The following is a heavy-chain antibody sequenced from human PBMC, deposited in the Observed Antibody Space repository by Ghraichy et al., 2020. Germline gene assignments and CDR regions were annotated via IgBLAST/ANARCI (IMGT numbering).Heavy chain of an antibody. V-gene: IGHV4-39*01. J-gene: IGHJ6*03. CDR2: IYYSGST. Sequence: SETLSLTCTVSGGSISSSSYYWGWIRQPPGKGLEWIGSIYYSGSTYYNPSIKSRVTISVDTSKNQFYLKLSSVTAADTAVYYCARHPPPYCTGGVCYRGGGYMDVWGKGTTVTVSS. CDR3: ARHPPPYCTGGVCYRGGGYMDV. D-gene: IGHD2-8*02. CDR1: GGSISSSSYY.